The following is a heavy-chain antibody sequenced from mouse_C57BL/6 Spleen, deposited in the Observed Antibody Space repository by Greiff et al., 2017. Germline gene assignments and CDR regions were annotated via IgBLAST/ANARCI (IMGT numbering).Heavy chain of an antibody. CDR3: VRFGIRGYFDY. V-gene: IGHV10-1*01. CDR2: IRSKSNNYAT. Sequence: GGGLVQPKGSLKLSCAASGFSFNTYAMYWVRQAPGKGLEWVARIRSKSNNYATYYADSVKDSFTISRDDSDSMPYLLMNNLKTEYTAMYYCVRFGIRGYFDYWGQGATLTVSS. J-gene: IGHJ2*01. D-gene: IGHD1-1*01. CDR1: GFSFNTYA.